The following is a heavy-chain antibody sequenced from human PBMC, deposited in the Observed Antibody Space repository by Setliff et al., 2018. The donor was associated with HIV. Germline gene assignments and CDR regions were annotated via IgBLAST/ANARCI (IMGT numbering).Heavy chain of an antibody. Sequence: PGGSLRLSCGGSGFTFRDYSFSWVRQAPGKGLEWVAFIRRVAYGETTEYAASVKGRFTISRDDSNSIAYLEMKSLRNEDTAVYYCAREWDTAMGDAFDIWGQGTMVTVSS. CDR1: GFTFRDYS. CDR3: AREWDTAMGDAFDI. D-gene: IGHD5-18*01. V-gene: IGHV3-49*04. J-gene: IGHJ3*02. CDR2: IRRVAYGETT.